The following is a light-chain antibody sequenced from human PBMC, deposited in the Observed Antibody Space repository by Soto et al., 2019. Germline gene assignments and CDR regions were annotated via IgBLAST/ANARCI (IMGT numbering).Light chain of an antibody. V-gene: IGKV3-15*01. Sequence: EIVMTQSPDTLSVSTGERATLSCRASQSVSSNLAWYQHKPGQAPRLLIYGASTRATAIPGRFSGSGSGTEFTLTISSLQSGDFAVYYCQQYNNWPRTLGQGTKVEIK. CDR2: GAS. CDR1: QSVSSN. CDR3: QQYNNWPRT. J-gene: IGKJ1*01.